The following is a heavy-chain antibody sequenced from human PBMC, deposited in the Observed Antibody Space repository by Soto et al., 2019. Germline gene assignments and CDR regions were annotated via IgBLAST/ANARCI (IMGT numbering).Heavy chain of an antibody. Sequence: QVQLVQSGAEVKKPGASVKVSCKASGYTFTGYYMHWVRQAPGQGLEWMGWINPNSGGTNYAQKFQGCASMTGHTSISTAYMELSRLRADDTAEYYCARDHPPVVGAATSSPFAYGMDVWGRGTTVTVCS. CDR1: GYTFTGYY. V-gene: IGHV1-2*04. J-gene: IGHJ6*02. CDR3: ARDHPPVVGAATSSPFAYGMDV. CDR2: INPNSGGT. D-gene: IGHD2-15*01.